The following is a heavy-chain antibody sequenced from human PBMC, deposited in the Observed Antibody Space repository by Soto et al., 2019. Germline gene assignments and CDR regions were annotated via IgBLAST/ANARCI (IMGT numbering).Heavy chain of an antibody. D-gene: IGHD6-19*01. Sequence: SXKVSFKASGYTXTGYYMHLVRQAPGQGLEWMGWINPNSGGTDYAQKFQGRVTMARDTSTTTASMELSSLKSDQTAVYYCARATGYSSSFFYGMDFWGQGTTGTVSS. CDR2: INPNSGGT. CDR1: GYTXTGYY. J-gene: IGHJ6*02. CDR3: ARATGYSSSFFYGMDF. V-gene: IGHV1-2*02.